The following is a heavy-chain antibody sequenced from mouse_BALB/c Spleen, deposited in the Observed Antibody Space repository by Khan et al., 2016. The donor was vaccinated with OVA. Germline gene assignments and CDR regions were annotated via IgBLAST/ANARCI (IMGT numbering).Heavy chain of an antibody. V-gene: IGHV3-2*02. CDR3: VRGMSY. Sequence: EVQLQESGPGLVKPSQSLSLTCTVTGYSITSDYAWNWIRQLPGNRLEWMGYINYSGSTSKKPSLKSRMSITRDTSKNQIFLQLISVTTEDTATYCGVRGMSYWGQGTLVTVSA. J-gene: IGHJ3*01. CDR1: GYSITSDYA. CDR2: INYSGST.